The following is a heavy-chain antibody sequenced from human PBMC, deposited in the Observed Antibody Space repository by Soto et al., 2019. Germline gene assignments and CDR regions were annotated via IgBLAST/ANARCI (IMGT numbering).Heavy chain of an antibody. V-gene: IGHV1-3*01. CDR3: ARYDYGDYYFDY. J-gene: IGHJ4*02. D-gene: IGHD4-17*01. CDR2: INAGNGNT. Sequence: GASVKVSCKASGYTFTSYAMHWVRQAPGQRLEWMGWINAGNGNTKYSQRFQGRVTITRDTSASTAYMELSSLRSEDTAVYYCARYDYGDYYFDYWGQGTLVTVSS. CDR1: GYTFTSYA.